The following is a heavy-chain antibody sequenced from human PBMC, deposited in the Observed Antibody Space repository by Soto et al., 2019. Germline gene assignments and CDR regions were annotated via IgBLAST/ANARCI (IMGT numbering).Heavy chain of an antibody. V-gene: IGHV4-30-2*01. Sequence: TLSLTCAVSGGSISSGGYSWSWIRQPPGKGLEWIGYIYHSGSTYYNPSLKSRVTISVDRSKNQFSLKLSSVTAADTAVYYCRLYYYDSSGFFDYWGQGTLVTVSS. CDR2: IYHSGST. CDR3: RLYYYDSSGFFDY. J-gene: IGHJ4*02. CDR1: GGSISSGGYS. D-gene: IGHD3-22*01.